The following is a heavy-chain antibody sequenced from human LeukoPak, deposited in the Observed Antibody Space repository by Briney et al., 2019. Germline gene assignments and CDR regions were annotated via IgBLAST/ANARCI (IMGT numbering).Heavy chain of an antibody. CDR3: AKDIGTGWDLDY. J-gene: IGHJ4*02. V-gene: IGHV3-43*02. CDR1: GFIFDNYA. D-gene: IGHD1-26*01. CDR2: IRGDANTR. Sequence: GGSLRLSCAASGFIFDNYAMHWVRQAPGKGPEWLSLIRGDANTRYYRDSMKGRITISRDNSKNSLYLHMNSLRTEDTALYYCAKDIGTGWDLDYWGQGTLVTVSS.